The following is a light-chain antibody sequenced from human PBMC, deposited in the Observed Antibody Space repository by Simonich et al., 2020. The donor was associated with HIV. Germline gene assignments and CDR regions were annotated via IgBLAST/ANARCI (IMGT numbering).Light chain of an antibody. V-gene: IGLV2-14*02. Sequence: QSALTQPASVSGSPGQSITISCTGTSSDVGSHNLVSWYQQHPGKAPKLMIYDVSKRPSGVSNRFSGSKSGNTASLTISGLQAEDEADYFCCSYTSNSTGVFGGGTRLTVL. J-gene: IGLJ3*02. CDR3: CSYTSNSTGV. CDR1: SSDVGSHNL. CDR2: DVS.